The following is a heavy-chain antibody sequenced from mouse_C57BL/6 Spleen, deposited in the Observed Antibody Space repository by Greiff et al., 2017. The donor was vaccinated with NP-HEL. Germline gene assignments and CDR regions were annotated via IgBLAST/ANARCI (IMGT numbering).Heavy chain of an antibody. CDR1: GYTFTSYW. V-gene: IGHV1-55*01. D-gene: IGHD2-2*01. J-gene: IGHJ3*01. CDR3: ATVYGSWFAY. CDR2: IYPGSGST. Sequence: QVQLQQPGAELVKPGASVKVSCKASGYTFTSYWMHWVKQRPGQGLEWIGDIYPGSGSTNYNEKFKSKATLTVDTSSSTAYMQLSSLTSEDSAVYYCATVYGSWFAYWGQGTLVTVSA.